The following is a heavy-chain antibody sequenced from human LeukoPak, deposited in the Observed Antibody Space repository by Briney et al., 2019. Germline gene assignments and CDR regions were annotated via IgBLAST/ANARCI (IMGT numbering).Heavy chain of an antibody. CDR1: GGSISSYY. J-gene: IGHJ4*02. CDR3: ARRDTGSDFDY. Sequence: PSETLSLTCSVSGGSISSYYRTWIRQPPGKGLEWIGYIHYTGSTNYTPSRERRLTISLDTSKNQFSLKLSSVTAADTAVYYCARRDTGSDFDYWGQGTLVTVSS. V-gene: IGHV4-59*01. CDR2: IHYTGST. D-gene: IGHD5-18*01.